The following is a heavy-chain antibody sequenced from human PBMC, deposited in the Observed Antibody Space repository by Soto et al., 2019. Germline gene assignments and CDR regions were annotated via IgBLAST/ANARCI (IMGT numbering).Heavy chain of an antibody. CDR2: IIPILGIA. J-gene: IGHJ4*02. CDR1: GGTFSSYT. CDR3: ARDWGRYGSGSFDY. Sequence: QVQLVQSGAEVKKPGSSVKVSCKASGGTFSSYTISWVRQAPGQGLEWMGRIIPILGIANYAQKFQGRVTITADRSTSTAYMELSSLRSEDTAVYSCARDWGRYGSGSFDYWGQGTLVTVSS. D-gene: IGHD3-10*01. V-gene: IGHV1-69*08.